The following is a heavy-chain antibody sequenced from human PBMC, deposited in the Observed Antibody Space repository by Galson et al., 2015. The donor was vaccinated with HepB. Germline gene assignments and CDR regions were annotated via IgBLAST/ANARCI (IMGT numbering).Heavy chain of an antibody. Sequence: ETLSLTCAVYGGSFSAYSWSWLRQPPGKGLEWIGEVNPGGSTNYNPSLKSRVTISVDTSKNQFSLKLSSVTAADTAVYSCARGRIRGYFDYWGQGTLVTVSP. D-gene: IGHD1-14*01. CDR1: GGSFSAYS. J-gene: IGHJ4*02. CDR3: ARGRIRGYFDY. CDR2: VNPGGST. V-gene: IGHV4-34*01.